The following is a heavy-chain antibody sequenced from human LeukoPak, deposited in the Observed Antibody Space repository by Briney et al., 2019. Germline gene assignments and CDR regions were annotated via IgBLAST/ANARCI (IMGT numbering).Heavy chain of an antibody. CDR2: ISCDGSNK. CDR3: ARDGQWLVYYFDY. Sequence: GRSLRLSCAASGFTFSSYAMHWVRQAPGKGLEWVAVISCDGSNKYYADSVKGRFTISRDNSKNTLYLQMNSLRAEDTAVYYCARDGQWLVYYFDYWGQGTLVTVSS. J-gene: IGHJ4*02. V-gene: IGHV3-30-3*01. CDR1: GFTFSSYA. D-gene: IGHD6-19*01.